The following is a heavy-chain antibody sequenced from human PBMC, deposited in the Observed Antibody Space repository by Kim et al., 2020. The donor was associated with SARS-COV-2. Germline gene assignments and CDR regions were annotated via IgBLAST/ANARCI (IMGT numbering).Heavy chain of an antibody. J-gene: IGHJ4*02. CDR2: IYYTGST. D-gene: IGHD3-10*01. CDR3: ARGNVYYASGSYLYYFDY. Sequence: SETLSLTCTVSGGSISSYYWIWIRQPPGKGLEWIGYIYYTGSTNYNPSLKSRVTISVDTSKNQFSLKLSSVTAADTAVYYCARGNVYYASGSYLYYFDYWGQGTLVTVSS. CDR1: GGSISSYY. V-gene: IGHV4-59*01.